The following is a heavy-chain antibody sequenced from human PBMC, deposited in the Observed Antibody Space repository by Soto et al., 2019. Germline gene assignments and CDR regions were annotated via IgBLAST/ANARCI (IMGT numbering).Heavy chain of an antibody. CDR1: GGSISIYY. CDR2: IYYSGST. V-gene: IGHV4-59*01. Sequence: SETLSLTCTVSGGSISIYYWSLIRQPPGKGLEWIGYIYYSGSTNYNPSLKGRVTISVDTSKNQFSLKLSSVTAADTAVYYCARGRYSSGWGRYYDYGMDVWGQGTTVTVSS. D-gene: IGHD6-19*01. J-gene: IGHJ6*02. CDR3: ARGRYSSGWGRYYDYGMDV.